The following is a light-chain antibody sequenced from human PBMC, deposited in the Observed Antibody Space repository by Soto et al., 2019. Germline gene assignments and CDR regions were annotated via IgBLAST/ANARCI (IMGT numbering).Light chain of an antibody. CDR2: ASS. J-gene: IGKJ5*01. Sequence: DIQMTQSPSSLSASVGDRVTITCRASQTISSYLNWYQQRPGKAPNLLIYASSSLQSGVPPRFSGSGSGTDFTLTISSLQPEDFATYYCHQTYITPITFGQGTRLEIK. CDR3: HQTYITPIT. CDR1: QTISSY. V-gene: IGKV1-39*01.